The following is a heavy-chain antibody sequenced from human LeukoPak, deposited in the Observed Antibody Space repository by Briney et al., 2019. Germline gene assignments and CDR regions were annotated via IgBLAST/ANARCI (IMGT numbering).Heavy chain of an antibody. CDR3: AGDSDVEPRNGFDI. CDR2: ISSNGGMT. V-gene: IGHV3-23*01. CDR1: TFTFSTCA. J-gene: IGHJ3*02. Sequence: PGGSLRLSCAASTFTFSTCAMHWVRQAPGEGLEWVSTISSNGGMTFYSHSVKGRFSISRDNSKNILYIQMNSLRVEDTAVYYCAGDSDVEPRNGFDIWGQGTMATVSS. D-gene: IGHD1-1*01.